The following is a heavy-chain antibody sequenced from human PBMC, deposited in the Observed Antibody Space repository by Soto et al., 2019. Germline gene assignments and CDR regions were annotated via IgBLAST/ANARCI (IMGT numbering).Heavy chain of an antibody. CDR2: VYYSGTT. V-gene: IGHV4-39*01. D-gene: IGHD4-4*01. CDR3: ARMDSNSYYDDYYGMDV. Sequence: PSETLSLTCTVSGGSVSSSSYYWGWVLQPPGKGLEWIGSVYYSGTTYYNPSLESRVTISIDTSKKQFSLELKSVTAADTAVYFCARMDSNSYYDDYYGMDVWGHGTTVTVSS. J-gene: IGHJ6*02. CDR1: GGSVSSSSYY.